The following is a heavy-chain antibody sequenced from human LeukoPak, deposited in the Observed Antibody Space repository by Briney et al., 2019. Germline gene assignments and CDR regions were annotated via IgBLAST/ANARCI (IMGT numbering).Heavy chain of an antibody. Sequence: PSETLSLTCGISGGAITNYYWNWIRQAPGKGLEWLGYIYYTGSTTYNPSVKSRITISLDTSKKQISLKLRSVTAADTAVYYCARDILWYSSSYYHDAFDIWGQGTMVTVSS. J-gene: IGHJ3*02. CDR1: GGAITNYY. D-gene: IGHD1-26*01. CDR2: IYYTGST. V-gene: IGHV4-59*01. CDR3: ARDILWYSSSYYHDAFDI.